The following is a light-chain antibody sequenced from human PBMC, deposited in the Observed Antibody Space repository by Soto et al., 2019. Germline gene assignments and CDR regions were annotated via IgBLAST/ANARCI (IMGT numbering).Light chain of an antibody. CDR1: QSISSW. Sequence: DIQMTQSPSTLSASVGDRVTITCRASQSISSWLAWYQQKPGKAPKLLIYDASSLESGVPSRFSGSGSGTEFTLTISSLQPDDFETYYCQQYNSYPSTFGQGTKVDIK. J-gene: IGKJ1*01. CDR2: DAS. V-gene: IGKV1-5*01. CDR3: QQYNSYPST.